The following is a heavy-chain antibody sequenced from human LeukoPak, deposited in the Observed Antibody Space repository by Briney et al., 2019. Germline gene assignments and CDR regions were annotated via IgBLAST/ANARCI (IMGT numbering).Heavy chain of an antibody. D-gene: IGHD3-22*01. CDR3: ARDYDSSGQNDY. V-gene: IGHV3-21*01. J-gene: IGHJ4*02. Sequence: GGSLRLSCAASGFTFSRYSMNWVRQAPGKGLEWVSSISSSSTYIYYADSVKGRFTISRDNAENSLYLQMNSLRAEDTAVYYCARDYDSSGQNDYWGQGTLVIVSS. CDR2: ISSSSTYI. CDR1: GFTFSRYS.